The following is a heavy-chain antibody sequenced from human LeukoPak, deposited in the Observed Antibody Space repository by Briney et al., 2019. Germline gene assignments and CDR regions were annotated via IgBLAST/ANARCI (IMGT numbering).Heavy chain of an antibody. CDR2: ISSSGSTI. V-gene: IGHV3-48*04. J-gene: IGHJ6*03. D-gene: IGHD3-3*01. CDR1: GFTFSSYS. Sequence: PGGSLRLSCAASGFTFSSYSMNWVRQAPGKGLEWVSYISSSGSTIFYADSVKGRFTISRDNAKNSLYLQMNSLRAEDTAVYYCARDQPYYDFWSGYSARNYYYYMDVWGKGTTVTVSS. CDR3: ARDQPYYDFWSGYSARNYYYYMDV.